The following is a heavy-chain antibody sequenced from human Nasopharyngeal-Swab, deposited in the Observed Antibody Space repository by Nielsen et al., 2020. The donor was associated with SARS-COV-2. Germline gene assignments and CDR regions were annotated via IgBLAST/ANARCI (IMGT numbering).Heavy chain of an antibody. J-gene: IGHJ3*02. CDR2: IYPGDSDT. CDR3: ARLPMRAASGRGSFDI. CDR1: GYNFTTYW. Sequence: GESLKISCKASGYNFTTYWIGWVRQMPGKGLGWVGLIYPGDSDTNYSPSLKGPVTISADRSNTTAYLQWSSLKASDTAMYYCARLPMRAASGRGSFDIWGQGTMVTVSS. V-gene: IGHV5-51*01. D-gene: IGHD6-13*01.